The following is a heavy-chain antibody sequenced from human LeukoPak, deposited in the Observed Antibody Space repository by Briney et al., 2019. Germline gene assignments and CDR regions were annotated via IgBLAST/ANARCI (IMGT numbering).Heavy chain of an antibody. V-gene: IGHV4-59*01. J-gene: IGHJ2*01. D-gene: IGHD4-17*01. CDR3: ARVTTDYGDANYFDL. Sequence: SETLSLTCTASGGPIRSYYWSWIRQPPGKGLEWIGYIYYTGSTNYNPSLKSRVTMSVDTSKNQFSLKLSSVTVADTAVYYCARVTTDYGDANYFDLWGRGTLVTVSS. CDR2: IYYTGST. CDR1: GGPIRSYY.